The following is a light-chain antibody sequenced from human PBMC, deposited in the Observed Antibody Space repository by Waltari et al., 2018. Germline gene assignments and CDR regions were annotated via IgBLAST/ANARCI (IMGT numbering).Light chain of an antibody. CDR2: QDK. CDR3: LAWDFSTAWT. V-gene: IGLV3-1*01. CDR1: KLGTRL. J-gene: IGLJ1*01. Sequence: SSGLPQPHSVSVSTGQTATITCSGSKLGTRLPSWYQQRLGQSLVLVIYQDKKRPSGIPERFSGSKPGYTATLTMSGDLPMDEADYYCLAWDFSTAWTFGTGTRVTVL.